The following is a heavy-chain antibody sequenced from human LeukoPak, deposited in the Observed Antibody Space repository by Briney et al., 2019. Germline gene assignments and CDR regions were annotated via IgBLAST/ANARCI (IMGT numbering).Heavy chain of an antibody. CDR1: GGSFSGYY. CDR3: ARDTAMVAYFGYYYYGMDV. D-gene: IGHD5-18*01. CDR2: INHSGSN. J-gene: IGHJ6*02. V-gene: IGHV4-34*01. Sequence: SETLSLTCAVYGGSFSGYYWSWIRQPPGKGLEWIGEINHSGSNNYNPSLKSRVTISVDTSKNQFSLKLSSVTAADTAVYYCARDTAMVAYFGYYYYGMDVWGQGTTVTVSS.